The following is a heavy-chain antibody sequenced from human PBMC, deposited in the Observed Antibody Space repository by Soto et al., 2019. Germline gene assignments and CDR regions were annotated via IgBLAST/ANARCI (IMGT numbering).Heavy chain of an antibody. Sequence: QVQLQESGPGLVKPSQTLSLTCTVSGGSISSGGYYWSWIRQHPGKGLEWIGYIYYSGSTYCNPSLKSPVTMSVDTSKYLFSLKLSSVTAADTAVYYCARFGRVDYYYYGMDVWGQVTTVTVSS. CDR3: ARFGRVDYYYYGMDV. D-gene: IGHD2-15*01. J-gene: IGHJ6*02. CDR1: GGSISSGGYY. CDR2: IYYSGST. V-gene: IGHV4-31*01.